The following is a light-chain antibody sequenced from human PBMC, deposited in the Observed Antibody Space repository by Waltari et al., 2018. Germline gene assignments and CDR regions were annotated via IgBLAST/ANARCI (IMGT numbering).Light chain of an antibody. CDR2: DVN. Sequence: QSALTQPASVSGSPGQSITISCTGSSSDVGGDDSVSWYEDHPGQAPTVIIYDVNKRPSGVSDRCSGSKSGNTASLTISGLQAEDEATFYCSSQSTRNGVIFGGGTKVTVL. V-gene: IGLV2-14*03. J-gene: IGLJ2*01. CDR3: SSQSTRNGVI. CDR1: SSDVGGDDS.